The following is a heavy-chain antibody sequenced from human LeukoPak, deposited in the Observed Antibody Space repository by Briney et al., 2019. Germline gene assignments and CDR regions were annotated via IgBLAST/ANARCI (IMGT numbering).Heavy chain of an antibody. V-gene: IGHV3-53*01. J-gene: IGHJ3*02. Sequence: GGSLRLSCAASGFTFSSYAMSWVRQAPGKGLEWVSVIYSGGSTYYADSVKGRFTISRDNSKNTLYLQMNSLRAEDTAVYYCARVQATDDAFDIWGQGTMVTVSS. CDR2: IYSGGST. CDR1: GFTFSSYA. CDR3: ARVQATDDAFDI.